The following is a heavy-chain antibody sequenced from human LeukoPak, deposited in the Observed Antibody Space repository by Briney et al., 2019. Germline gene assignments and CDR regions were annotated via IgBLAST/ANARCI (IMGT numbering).Heavy chain of an antibody. D-gene: IGHD2-2*01. Sequence: SVKVSCKASGGTFSSYAISWVRQAPGQGLEWMGGIIPIFGTANYAQKFQGRVTITADESTSTAYMELSSLRSDDTAVYYCARGVVVPAAMGPHFWFDPWGQGTLVTVSS. CDR1: GGTFSSYA. CDR3: ARGVVVPAAMGPHFWFDP. J-gene: IGHJ5*02. CDR2: IIPIFGTA. V-gene: IGHV1-69*13.